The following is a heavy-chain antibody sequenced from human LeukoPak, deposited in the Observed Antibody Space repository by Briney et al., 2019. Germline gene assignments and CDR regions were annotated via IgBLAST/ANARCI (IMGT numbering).Heavy chain of an antibody. J-gene: IGHJ4*02. D-gene: IGHD3-9*01. CDR2: IYYSGST. V-gene: IGHV4-39*01. Sequence: SETLSLTCTVSGGSISSSSYYWGWIRQPPGKGLEWIGSIYYSGSTYYNPSLKSRVTISVDTSKNQFSLKLSSVTAADTAVYYCARRSITRYFDWLSDYWGQGTLVTVSS. CDR3: ARRSITRYFDWLSDY. CDR1: GGSISSSSYY.